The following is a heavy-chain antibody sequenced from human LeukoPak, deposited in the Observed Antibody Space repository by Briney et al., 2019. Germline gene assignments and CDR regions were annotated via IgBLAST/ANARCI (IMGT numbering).Heavy chain of an antibody. CDR1: GFTFSSYA. Sequence: PGGSLRLSCVASGFTFSSYAMSWVRQAPGKGLEWVSATSGSGGSTYYADSVKGRFTISRDDSKNTLYLQMNSLRAEDTAVYYCAKDQPTPYYYDSSGYFGIWGQGTMATVSS. CDR2: TSGSGGST. J-gene: IGHJ3*02. CDR3: AKDQPTPYYYDSSGYFGI. D-gene: IGHD3-22*01. V-gene: IGHV3-23*01.